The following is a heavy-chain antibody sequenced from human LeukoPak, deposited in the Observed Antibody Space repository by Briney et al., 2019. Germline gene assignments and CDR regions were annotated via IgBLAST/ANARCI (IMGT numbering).Heavy chain of an antibody. CDR3: AIGLGYCSSTSCYVYFDY. V-gene: IGHV4-4*07. J-gene: IGHJ4*02. D-gene: IGHD2-2*01. Sequence: PSETLSLTCTVSGGSISSYYWSWIRQPAGKGLEWIGRIYTSGSTNYNPSLKSRVTMSVDTSMNQFSLKLSSVTAADTAVYYCAIGLGYCSSTSCYVYFDYWGQGTLVTVSS. CDR1: GGSISSYY. CDR2: IYTSGST.